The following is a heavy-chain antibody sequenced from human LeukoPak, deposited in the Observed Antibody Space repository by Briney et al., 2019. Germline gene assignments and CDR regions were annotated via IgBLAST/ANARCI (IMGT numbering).Heavy chain of an antibody. D-gene: IGHD1-14*01. CDR2: ISSDESNE. CDR1: GFAFSTYS. CDR3: AGDPNRSYFDH. J-gene: IGHJ4*02. Sequence: GGSLRLSCAASGFAFSTYSMHWVRQAPGKGLEWLALISSDESNENFADSVKGRFTISRDNSKNTLYLQMNSLRSEDTAIYYCAGDPNRSYFDHWGQGTLVTVSS. V-gene: IGHV3-30*01.